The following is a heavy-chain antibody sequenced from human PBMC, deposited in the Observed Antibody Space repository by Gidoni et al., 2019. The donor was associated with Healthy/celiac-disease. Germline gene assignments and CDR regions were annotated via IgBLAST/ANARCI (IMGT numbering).Heavy chain of an antibody. Sequence: EVQLLESVGGLVQPGVSLILSCSASGFTFGSYAMSWVRQAPGKGLEWVSAISGSGCSTYYADSVKGRFTIYRDNSKNTLYLQMNSLRAEDTAVYYCAKGHSSGWYLAFDIWGQGTMVTVSS. V-gene: IGHV3-23*01. CDR2: ISGSGCST. J-gene: IGHJ3*02. CDR1: GFTFGSYA. D-gene: IGHD6-19*01. CDR3: AKGHSSGWYLAFDI.